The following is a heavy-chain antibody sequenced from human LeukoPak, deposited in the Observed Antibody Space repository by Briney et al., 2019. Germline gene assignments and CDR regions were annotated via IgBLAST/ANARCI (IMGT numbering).Heavy chain of an antibody. D-gene: IGHD3-22*01. J-gene: IGHJ4*02. Sequence: GASVKVSCKASGYSFTNYDINWVRQATGQGLEWMGWMNPNSGNTAYAQKFQGRVTMTRNTSISTAYMELSSLKSEDTAVYFCARADYDTNASTRKQIDYWGQGTLVTVSS. CDR1: GYSFTNYD. CDR2: MNPNSGNT. CDR3: ARADYDTNASTRKQIDY. V-gene: IGHV1-8*01.